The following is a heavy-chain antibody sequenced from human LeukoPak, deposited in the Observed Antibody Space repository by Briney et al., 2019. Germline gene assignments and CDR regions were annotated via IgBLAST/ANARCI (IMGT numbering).Heavy chain of an antibody. V-gene: IGHV4-39*01. CDR2: LYYSGST. Sequence: PSETLSLTCTVSGGSISSSSYYWGGIRQPPGKGLEWIGSLYYSGSTYYNPSLKSRVTISVDTSKNQFSLKLSSVTAADTAVYYCARPGGYCSSVSRPGGAFDIWGQGTMVTVSS. CDR1: GGSISSSSYY. D-gene: IGHD2-2*01. CDR3: ARPGGYCSSVSRPGGAFDI. J-gene: IGHJ3*02.